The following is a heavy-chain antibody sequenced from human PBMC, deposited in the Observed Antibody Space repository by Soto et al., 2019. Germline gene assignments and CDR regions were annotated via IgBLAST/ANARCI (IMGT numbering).Heavy chain of an antibody. CDR2: IYYSGTT. CDR1: GASLNSRDYY. J-gene: IGHJ4*02. D-gene: IGHD3-10*01. CDR3: ARILMNYYRLDY. Sequence: SATLSLTRTFSGASLNSRDYYWSWIRQPAGNGLEWIGHIYYSGTTSYNPSLKSRAGISVDSSKSQVSLKLTSVTAADRAVYFCARILMNYYRLDYWRQGDLVTGS. V-gene: IGHV4-30-4*01.